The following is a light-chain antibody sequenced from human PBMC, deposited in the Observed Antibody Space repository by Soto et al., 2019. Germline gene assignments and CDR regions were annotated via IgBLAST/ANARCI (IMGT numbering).Light chain of an antibody. CDR3: QSYDTSLRSYV. J-gene: IGLJ1*01. Sequence: QPVLTQPPSVSAAPGQEVTISCSGGSSNIGSNYVSWYQQLPGTAPEVLIYDDHKRPSGIPDRFSGSKSGTSATLDITGLQTGDEADYYCQSYDTSLRSYVFGAGTKLTVL. CDR1: SSNIGSNY. V-gene: IGLV1-51*01. CDR2: DDH.